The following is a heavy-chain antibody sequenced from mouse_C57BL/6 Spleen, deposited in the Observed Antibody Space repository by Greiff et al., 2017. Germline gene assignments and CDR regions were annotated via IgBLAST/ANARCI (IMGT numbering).Heavy chain of an antibody. D-gene: IGHD2-12*01. CDR2: IYPGSGNT. CDR3: AREDTTEAPYAMDD. CDR1: GYTFTDYY. Sequence: VQLVESGAELVRPGASVKLSCKASGYTFTDYYINWVKQRPGQGLEWIARIYPGSGNTYYNEKFKGKATLTAEKSSSTAYMQLSSLTSEDSAVYFCAREDTTEAPYAMDDWGQGTSVTVSS. J-gene: IGHJ4*01. V-gene: IGHV1-76*01.